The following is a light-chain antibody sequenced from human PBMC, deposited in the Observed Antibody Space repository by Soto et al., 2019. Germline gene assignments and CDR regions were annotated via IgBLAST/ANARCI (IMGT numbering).Light chain of an antibody. CDR1: QSGSRSY. Sequence: ELVLTQSPVTLSLSPVAIAKLSGSSSQSGSRSYLAWYQQKPGQAPRLLIYGASSRATGIPDRFSGSGSGTDFTLTISRLEPEDFAVYYCQQYGNSPINCGQGTLREIK. V-gene: IGKV3-20*01. CDR3: QQYGNSPIN. CDR2: GAS. J-gene: IGKJ5*01.